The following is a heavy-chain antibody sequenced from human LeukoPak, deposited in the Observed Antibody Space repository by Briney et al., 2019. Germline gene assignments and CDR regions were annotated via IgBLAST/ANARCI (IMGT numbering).Heavy chain of an antibody. CDR3: ATAMIVKAFDI. V-gene: IGHV1-2*06. D-gene: IGHD3-22*01. CDR1: GYTFTGYY. Sequence: ASVKVSCKASGYTFTGYYIHWVRQAPGQGLEWMGRIKPNSGGTDYAQKFQGRVTMPGDTSISTAYMELTSLTSDDTAVYYCATAMIVKAFDIWGQGTMVTVSS. CDR2: IKPNSGGT. J-gene: IGHJ3*02.